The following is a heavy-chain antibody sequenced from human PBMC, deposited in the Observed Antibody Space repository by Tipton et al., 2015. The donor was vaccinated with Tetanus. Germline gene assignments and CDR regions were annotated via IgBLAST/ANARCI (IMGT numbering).Heavy chain of an antibody. CDR3: ARANNEFPKKGPFDS. Sequence: TLSLTCSVSGGSISGSSYYWSWIRQPPGKALEWIGSIYYSGSTFYNPSLKSRVTMSVDTSNNQFSLRLTSVTAADTAVYYCARANNEFPKKGPFDSWGQGSLVIVSS. V-gene: IGHV4-39*07. D-gene: IGHD1-1*01. CDR2: IYYSGST. J-gene: IGHJ4*02. CDR1: GGSISGSSYY.